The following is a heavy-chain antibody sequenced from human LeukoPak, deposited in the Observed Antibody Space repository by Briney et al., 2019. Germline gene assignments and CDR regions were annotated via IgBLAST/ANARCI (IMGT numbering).Heavy chain of an antibody. J-gene: IGHJ4*02. Sequence: SETLSLTCTVSGGSISSGGSIGSFYWTWIRQPAGKGLEWIGRIDAAGRTNYNPSLRGPVTISVDTSKNQFSLKLSSVTAADTAVYYCARQEGYGGNYEIDYWGQGTLVTVSS. CDR3: ARQEGYGGNYEIDY. D-gene: IGHD4-23*01. CDR2: IDAAGRT. V-gene: IGHV4-61*02. CDR1: GGSISSGGSIGSFY.